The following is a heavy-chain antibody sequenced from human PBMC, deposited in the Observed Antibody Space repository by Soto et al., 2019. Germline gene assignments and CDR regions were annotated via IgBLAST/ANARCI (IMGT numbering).Heavy chain of an antibody. D-gene: IGHD6-19*01. J-gene: IGHJ1*01. V-gene: IGHV3-30*18. Sequence: QVQLVESGGGVVQPGRSLRLSCAASGFTFSSYGMHWVRQAPGKGLEWVAVISYDGSNKYYADSVKGRFTISRDNSKNPLYLQMNSLRAEDTAVYYCAKDRPYIAVAGSDEYFQHWGQGTLVTVSS. CDR2: ISYDGSNK. CDR1: GFTFSSYG. CDR3: AKDRPYIAVAGSDEYFQH.